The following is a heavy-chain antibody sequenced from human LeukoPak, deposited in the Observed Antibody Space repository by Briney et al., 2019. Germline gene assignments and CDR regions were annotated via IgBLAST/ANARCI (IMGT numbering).Heavy chain of an antibody. CDR3: ASPRCTSFLSGY. J-gene: IGHJ4*01. V-gene: IGHV3-30-3*01. CDR2: ISYDGSNK. D-gene: IGHD2-15*01. CDR1: GFTFSSYA. Sequence: PGGSLRLSCAASGFTFSSYAMHWVRQAPGKGLEWVAVISYDGSNKYYADSVKGRFTFSRDNSKNTLYLQMNSLRAEDTAVYYCASPRCTSFLSGYWGPRTLVTVST.